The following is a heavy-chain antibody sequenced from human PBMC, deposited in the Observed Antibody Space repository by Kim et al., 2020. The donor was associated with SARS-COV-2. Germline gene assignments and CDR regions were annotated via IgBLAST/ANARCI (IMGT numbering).Heavy chain of an antibody. D-gene: IGHD4-4*01. V-gene: IGHV3-74*01. CDR2: IKSDGSGT. CDR3: ARELKVDPASPRQYDALDV. Sequence: GGSLRLSCAASGFTFSSYWMHWVRQSPGKGLVWVSRIKSDGSGTNYADSVKGRFIISRDNAKNTLFLQMNSLGGEDTAVYYCARELKVDPASPRQYDALDVWGQGTMVTVAS. CDR1: GFTFSSYW. J-gene: IGHJ3*01.